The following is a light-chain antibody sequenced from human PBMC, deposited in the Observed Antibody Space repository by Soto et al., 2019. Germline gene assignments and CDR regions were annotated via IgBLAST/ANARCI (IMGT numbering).Light chain of an antibody. CDR1: QSISSW. Sequence: DIQMTQSPSTLSASVGDRVTITCRASQSISSWLAWYQQKPGKAPKLLIYKASSLESGVPSRFXXXGXGXXXXXXXXXXQPXDFATYYCQQYNSYSETFGQGTKVEIK. CDR3: QQYNSYSET. V-gene: IGKV1-5*03. CDR2: KAS. J-gene: IGKJ1*01.